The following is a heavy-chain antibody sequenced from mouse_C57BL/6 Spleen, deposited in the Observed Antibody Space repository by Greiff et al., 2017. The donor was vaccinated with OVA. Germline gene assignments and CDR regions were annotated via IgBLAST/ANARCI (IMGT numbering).Heavy chain of an antibody. Sequence: QVQLKESGAELVRPGSSVKLSCKASGYTFTSYWMDWVKQRPGQGLEWIGNIYPSDSETHYNQKFKDKATLTVDKSSSTAYMQLSSLTSEDSAVYYCARLTGTGAMDYWGQGTSVTVSS. CDR2: IYPSDSET. CDR3: ARLTGTGAMDY. D-gene: IGHD4-1*01. J-gene: IGHJ4*01. CDR1: GYTFTSYW. V-gene: IGHV1-61*01.